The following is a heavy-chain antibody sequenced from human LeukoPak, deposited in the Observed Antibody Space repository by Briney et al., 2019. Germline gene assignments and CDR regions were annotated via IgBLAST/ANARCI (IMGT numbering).Heavy chain of an antibody. J-gene: IGHJ3*02. CDR2: INPIFGTA. Sequence: SVKVSCKASGGTFSSYAISWVRQAPGQWLELMGGINPIFGTANYAQKFQGRVTITADESTSTAYMELSSLRSEDTAVSYCASALRYFGPNDAFDIWGQGTMVTVSS. CDR3: ASALRYFGPNDAFDI. CDR1: GGTFSSYA. D-gene: IGHD3-9*01. V-gene: IGHV1-69*13.